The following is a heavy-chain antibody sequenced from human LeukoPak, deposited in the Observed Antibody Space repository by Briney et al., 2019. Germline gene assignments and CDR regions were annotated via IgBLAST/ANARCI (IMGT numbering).Heavy chain of an antibody. J-gene: IGHJ5*02. CDR1: GGSISSGGYY. Sequence: SQTLSLTCTVSGGSISSGGYYWSWIRQHPGKGLEWIGYSYYSGSTYYNPSLKSRVTISVDTSKNQFSLKLSSVTAADTAVYYCARDLLRRFDPWGQGTLVTVSS. V-gene: IGHV4-31*03. D-gene: IGHD4-17*01. CDR2: SYYSGST. CDR3: ARDLLRRFDP.